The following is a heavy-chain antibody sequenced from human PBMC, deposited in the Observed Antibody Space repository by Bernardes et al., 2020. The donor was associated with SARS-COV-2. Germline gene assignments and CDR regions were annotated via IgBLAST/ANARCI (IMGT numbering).Heavy chain of an antibody. CDR2: INSDGSST. CDR1: GFTFSSYW. Sequence: GGSLRLSCAASGFTFSSYWMHWVRQAPGKGLVLVSRINSDGSSTSYADSVKGRFTISRDNAKNTLYLQMNSLRAEDTAVYYCARAWSGFYGLDYWGKGALVTVS. V-gene: IGHV3-74*01. J-gene: IGHJ4*02. D-gene: IGHD3-3*01. CDR3: ARAWSGFYGLDY.